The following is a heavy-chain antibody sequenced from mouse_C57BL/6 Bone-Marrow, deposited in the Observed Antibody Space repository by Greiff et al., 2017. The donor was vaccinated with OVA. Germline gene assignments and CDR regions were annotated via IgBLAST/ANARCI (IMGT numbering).Heavy chain of an antibody. J-gene: IGHJ4*01. D-gene: IGHD1-1*01. CDR3: ARCYGSPYYAMDY. CDR2: ISYSGST. CDR1: GYSITSDY. V-gene: IGHV3-8*01. Sequence: EVKVVESGPGLAKPSQTLSLTCSVTGYSITSDYWNWIRKFPGNKLEYMGYISYSGSTYYNPSLKSRISITRDTSKTQYYLQLNSVTTEDTATDYCARCYGSPYYAMDYWGQGTSVTVSS.